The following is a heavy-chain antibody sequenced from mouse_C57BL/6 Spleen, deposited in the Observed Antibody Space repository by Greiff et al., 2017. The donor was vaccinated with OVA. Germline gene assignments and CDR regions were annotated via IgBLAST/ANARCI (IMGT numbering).Heavy chain of an antibody. D-gene: IGHD2-4*01. CDR1: GFTFSDYY. CDR2: INYDGSST. J-gene: IGHJ3*01. CDR3: ARDGDYDKGVFAY. Sequence: DVKLVESEGGLVQPGSSMKLSCTASGFTFSDYYMAWVRQVPEKGLEWVANINYDGSSTYYLDSLKSRFIISRDNAKNILYLQMSSLKSEDTATYYCARDGDYDKGVFAYWGQGTLVTVSA. V-gene: IGHV5-16*01.